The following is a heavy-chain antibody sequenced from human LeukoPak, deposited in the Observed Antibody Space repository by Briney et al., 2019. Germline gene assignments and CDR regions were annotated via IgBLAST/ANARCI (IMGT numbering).Heavy chain of an antibody. V-gene: IGHV1-2*02. CDR3: ARDNMVRGVGLFFDRNWFDP. Sequence: GASVKVSCKASGYTFTGYYMHWVRQAPGQGLEWMGWINPNSGGTNYAQKFQGRVTMTRDTSISTAYMELSRLRSDDTAVYYCARDNMVRGVGLFFDRNWFDPWGQGTLVTVSS. D-gene: IGHD3-10*01. J-gene: IGHJ5*02. CDR1: GYTFTGYY. CDR2: INPNSGGT.